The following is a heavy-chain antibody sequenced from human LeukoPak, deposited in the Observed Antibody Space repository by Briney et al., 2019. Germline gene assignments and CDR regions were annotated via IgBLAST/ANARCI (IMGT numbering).Heavy chain of an antibody. CDR2: IYPGDSDT. V-gene: IGHV5-51*01. CDR1: GFRFDIYW. D-gene: IGHD3-16*01. CDR3: ARRQGGQNWHFDL. J-gene: IGHJ2*01. Sequence: GESLKISCQGSGFRFDIYWIGWVRQIPGKGLEWMGNIYPGDSDTRFSPSFQGQATMSADRSSGTAYLQWSSLKASDTARYYCARRQGGQNWHFDLWGRGTAVTVSS.